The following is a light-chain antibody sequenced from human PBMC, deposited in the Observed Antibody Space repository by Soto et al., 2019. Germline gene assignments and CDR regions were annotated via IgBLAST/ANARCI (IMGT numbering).Light chain of an antibody. CDR1: FNDVGGYNY. CDR2: EVS. V-gene: IGLV2-14*01. J-gene: IGLJ1*01. Sequence: QSALTQPPSASGSPGQSVTISCTGTFNDVGGYNYVSWYQQHPGKAPKVMISEVSNRPSGVSNRFSGSKSGNTASLTISGLQAEDEADYYCSSYTAGGTIFGTGTKVTVL. CDR3: SSYTAGGTI.